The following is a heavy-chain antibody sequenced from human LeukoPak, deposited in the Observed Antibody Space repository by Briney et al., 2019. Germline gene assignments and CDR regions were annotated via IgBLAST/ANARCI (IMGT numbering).Heavy chain of an antibody. CDR2: IYHTGST. D-gene: IGHD3-22*01. J-gene: IGHJ4*02. Sequence: SETLSLTCAVPSFSISTDYYCGGLRQPPGKGLEWIGSIYHTGSTYYNPSLKSRVTLSVDTSKNQFSLKLTSVTAADTAVYYCATDHDYYDSSCYRDYWGQGTLVTVSS. V-gene: IGHV4-38-2*02. CDR1: SFSISTDYY. CDR3: ATDHDYYDSSCYRDY.